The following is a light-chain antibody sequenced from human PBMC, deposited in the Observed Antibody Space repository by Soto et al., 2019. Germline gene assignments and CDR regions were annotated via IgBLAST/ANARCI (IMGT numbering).Light chain of an antibody. V-gene: IGLV1-40*01. CDR3: QSYDNSLSGSGV. J-gene: IGLJ1*01. Sequence: QSVLTQPPSVSGAPGQRVTISCTGSSPNIGAGYDVHWYQQLPGTAPKLLIYGNSNRPSGVPDRFSGSKSGTSASLAITGLQAEDEADYYCQSYDNSLSGSGVFGTGTKVTVL. CDR1: SPNIGAGYD. CDR2: GNS.